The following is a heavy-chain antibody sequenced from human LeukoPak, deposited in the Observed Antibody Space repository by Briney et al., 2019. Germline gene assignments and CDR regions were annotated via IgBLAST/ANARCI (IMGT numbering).Heavy chain of an antibody. CDR2: INAAGGST. V-gene: IGHV3-23*01. J-gene: IGHJ4*02. CDR1: GFTFSWYA. CDR3: DRGLFGPFDY. Sequence: GGSLRLSCAASGFTFSWYAMTWVRQAPGKGLEWVSTINAAGGSTYYADSVKGRLTISRDNSKNTLYLQMNSLRAEDTAVYYCDRGLFGPFDYWGQGTLVTVSS. D-gene: IGHD3-16*01.